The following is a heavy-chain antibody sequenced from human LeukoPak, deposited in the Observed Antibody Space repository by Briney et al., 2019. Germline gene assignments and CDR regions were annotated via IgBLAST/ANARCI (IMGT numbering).Heavy chain of an antibody. V-gene: IGHV4-4*09. CDR1: GGSISSYY. Sequence: SETLSLTCTVSGGSISSYYWSWIRQPPGKGLEWIGYIYTSGSTNYNPSLKSRVTISVDTSKNQFSLKLSSVTAADTAVYYCARRSYCGSGSYQDAFDIWGQGTMVTVSS. CDR3: ARRSYCGSGSYQDAFDI. D-gene: IGHD3-10*01. CDR2: IYTSGST. J-gene: IGHJ3*02.